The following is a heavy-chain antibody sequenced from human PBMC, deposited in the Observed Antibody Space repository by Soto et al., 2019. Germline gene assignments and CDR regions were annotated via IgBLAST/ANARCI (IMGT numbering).Heavy chain of an antibody. CDR3: ARVAPYSSGWFDY. Sequence: PGGSLRLSCAASGFTFSSYWMSWVRQAPGKGLEWVANIKEDGSDKYYVDSVKGRFTISRDNSLYLQMNSLRAEDTAIYYCARVAPYSSGWFDYWGQGTLVTVSS. J-gene: IGHJ5*01. D-gene: IGHD6-19*01. V-gene: IGHV3-7*01. CDR1: GFTFSSYW. CDR2: IKEDGSDK.